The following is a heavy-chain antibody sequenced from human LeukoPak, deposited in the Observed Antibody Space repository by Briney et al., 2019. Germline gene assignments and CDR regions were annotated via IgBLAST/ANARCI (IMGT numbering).Heavy chain of an antibody. CDR2: IKPDGSEK. J-gene: IGHJ4*02. V-gene: IGHV3-7*01. CDR1: GFTFSNFW. Sequence: GGSLRLSCAASGFTFSNFWMSWVRQAPGKGLEWVANIKPDGSEKYYVDSVRGRFTISRDNAKNSLFLQLNGLRADDTAVYYCARGPGVAYVTYYFDSWGRGTLVTVSS. CDR3: ARGPGVAYVTYYFDS. D-gene: IGHD3-16*01.